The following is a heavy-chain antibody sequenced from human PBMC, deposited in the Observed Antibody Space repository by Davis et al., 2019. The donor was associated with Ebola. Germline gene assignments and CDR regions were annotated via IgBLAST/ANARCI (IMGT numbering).Heavy chain of an antibody. CDR3: ARGEGSGWYDQYYYYYGMDV. Sequence: SVKVSCKASGGTFSSYAISWVRQAPGQGLEWMGGIIPILGIANYAQKFQGRVTITADESTSTAYMELSSLRSEDTAVYYCARGEGSGWYDQYYYYYGMDVWGQGTTVTVSS. CDR1: GGTFSSYA. D-gene: IGHD6-19*01. V-gene: IGHV1-69*10. J-gene: IGHJ6*02. CDR2: IIPILGIA.